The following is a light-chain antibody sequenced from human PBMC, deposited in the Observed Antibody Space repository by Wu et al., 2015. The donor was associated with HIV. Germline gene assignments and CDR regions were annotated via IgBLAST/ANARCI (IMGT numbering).Light chain of an antibody. CDR1: PGIGSW. CDR3: QQSHTFPLA. J-gene: IGKJ4*01. Sequence: DIQMTQSPSFVSASVGDKVTMICRATPGIGSWLAWYQQKPGKAPKLLISAASTLQRGVPSRFRGSGSGTDFNLTISSLQPEDFATYFCQQSHTFPLAFGGGTKVEIK. V-gene: IGKV1-12*01. CDR2: AAS.